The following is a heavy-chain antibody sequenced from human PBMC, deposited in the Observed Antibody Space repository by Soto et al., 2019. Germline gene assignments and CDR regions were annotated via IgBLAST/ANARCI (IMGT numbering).Heavy chain of an antibody. V-gene: IGHV5-51*01. D-gene: IGHD6-13*01. J-gene: IGHJ3*02. CDR1: GYSFTSYW. CDR3: ARLDRIAAAGLFDAFDI. Sequence: PGESLKISCKGSGYSFTSYWIGWVRQMPGKGLEWMGIIYPGDSDTRYSPSFQGQVTISADKSISTAYLQWSSLKASDTAMYYCARLDRIAAAGLFDAFDIWGQGTMVTVSS. CDR2: IYPGDSDT.